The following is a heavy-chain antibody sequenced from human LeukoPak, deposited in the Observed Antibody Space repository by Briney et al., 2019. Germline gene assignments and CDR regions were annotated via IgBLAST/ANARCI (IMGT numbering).Heavy chain of an antibody. CDR1: GGSISSSSYY. CDR2: IYYSGST. CDR3: ARESQGYSNCDYY. J-gene: IGHJ4*02. V-gene: IGHV4-39*07. Sequence: SETLSLTCTVSGGSISSSSYYWGWIRQPPGKGLEWIGSIYYSGSTYYNPSLKSRVTISVDTSKNQFSLKLSSVTAADTAVYYCARESQGYSNCDYYWGQGTLVTVSS. D-gene: IGHD4-11*01.